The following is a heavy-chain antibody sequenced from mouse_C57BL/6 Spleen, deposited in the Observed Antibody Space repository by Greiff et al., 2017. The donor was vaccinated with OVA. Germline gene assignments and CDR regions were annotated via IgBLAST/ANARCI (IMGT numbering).Heavy chain of an antibody. Sequence: VQLQQSGAELVRPGASVKLSCKASGYTFTDYYINWVKQRPGQGLEWIARIYPGSGNTYYNEKFKGKATLTAEKSSSTAYMQLSSLTSEDSAVYFCGGGDYEAYWGQGTLVTVSA. V-gene: IGHV1-76*01. D-gene: IGHD1-1*01. J-gene: IGHJ3*01. CDR3: GGGDYEAY. CDR2: IYPGSGNT. CDR1: GYTFTDYY.